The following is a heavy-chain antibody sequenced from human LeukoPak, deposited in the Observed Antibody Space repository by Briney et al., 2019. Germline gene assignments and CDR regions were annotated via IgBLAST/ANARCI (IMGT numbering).Heavy chain of an antibody. Sequence: ASVKVSCKVSGYTLTELSMHWVRQAPGKGLEWMGGSDPEDGETIYAQKFQGRVTMTEDTSTDTAYMELSSLRSEDTAVYYCATWGFGSYGPEAFDYWGQGTLVTVSS. CDR2: SDPEDGET. D-gene: IGHD1-26*01. V-gene: IGHV1-24*01. CDR3: ATWGFGSYGPEAFDY. CDR1: GYTLTELS. J-gene: IGHJ4*02.